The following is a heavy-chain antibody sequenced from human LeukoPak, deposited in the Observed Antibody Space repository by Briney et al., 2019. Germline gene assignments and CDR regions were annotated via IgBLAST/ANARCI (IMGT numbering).Heavy chain of an antibody. CDR2: LSGSGGST. CDR3: SKSHSCSSTSCYAYFDY. D-gene: IGHD2-2*01. J-gene: IGHJ4*02. V-gene: IGHV3-23*01. CDR1: GFTFSSYA. Sequence: PGGSLRLSCAASGFTFSSYAMSWVRQAQGKGLEGVSALSGSGGSTYYADAVKGRFTISRDNSKNTLYLQMKSLRAEDTAVYYCSKSHSCSSTSCYAYFDYWGQGTLVTVSS.